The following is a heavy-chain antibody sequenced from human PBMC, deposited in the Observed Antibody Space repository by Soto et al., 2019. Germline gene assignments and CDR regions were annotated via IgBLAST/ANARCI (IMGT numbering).Heavy chain of an antibody. CDR1: GGTFSSYA. CDR3: ARIGGGYSYGHFDY. V-gene: IGHV1-69*01. D-gene: IGHD5-18*01. J-gene: IGHJ4*02. CDR2: IIPNFGTA. Sequence: QVQLVQSGAEVKKPGSSVKVSCKASGGTFSSYAISWVRQAPGQGLEWMVGIIPNFGTANYAQKFQGRVTVTADESTSTAYMELCSLRSEDMAVYYCARIGGGYSYGHFDYWVQRTLVTVSS.